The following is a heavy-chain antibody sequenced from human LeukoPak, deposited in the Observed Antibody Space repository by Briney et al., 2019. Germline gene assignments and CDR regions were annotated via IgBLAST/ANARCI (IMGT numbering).Heavy chain of an antibody. CDR3: ARGGVGATTYVWFDP. Sequence: ASVKVSCKASAYTFINHWMHWVRQAPGQGLECMGIINPSGGSTSYAQKFQGRVTMTRDMSTSTVYMELSSLRSEDTAVYYCARGGVGATTYVWFDPWGQGTLVTVSS. V-gene: IGHV1-46*01. CDR1: AYTFINHW. CDR2: INPSGGST. D-gene: IGHD1-26*01. J-gene: IGHJ5*02.